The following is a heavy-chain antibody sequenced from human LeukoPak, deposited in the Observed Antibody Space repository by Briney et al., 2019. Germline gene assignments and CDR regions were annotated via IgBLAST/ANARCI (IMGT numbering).Heavy chain of an antibody. CDR3: ARLGHGGAFDI. CDR2: IYPGDSDT. V-gene: IGHV5-51*01. CDR1: GYTFTSYG. Sequence: ASVKVSCKASGYTFTSYGISWVRQMPGKGLEWMGIIYPGDSDTRYSPSFQGQVTISADKSISTAYLQWSSLKASGTAMYYCARLGHGGAFDIWGQGTMVTVSS. J-gene: IGHJ3*02.